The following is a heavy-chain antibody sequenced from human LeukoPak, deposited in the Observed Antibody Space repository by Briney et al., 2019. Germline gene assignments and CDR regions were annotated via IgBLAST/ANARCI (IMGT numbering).Heavy chain of an antibody. J-gene: IGHJ4*02. Sequence: ASVKVSCKASGYTFTGYYMHWVRQAPGQGLEWMGWTNPNSGGTNYAQKFQGRVTMTRDTSISTAYMELSRLRSDDTAVYYCATYSSGWYTRRPFDYWGQGTLVTVSS. D-gene: IGHD6-19*01. CDR2: TNPNSGGT. CDR3: ATYSSGWYTRRPFDY. V-gene: IGHV1-2*02. CDR1: GYTFTGYY.